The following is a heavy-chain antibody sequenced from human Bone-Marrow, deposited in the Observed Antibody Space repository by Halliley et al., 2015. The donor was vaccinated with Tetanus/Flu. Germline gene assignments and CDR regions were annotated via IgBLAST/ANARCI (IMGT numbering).Heavy chain of an antibody. V-gene: IGHV5-51*03. Sequence: VQLVQSGAEVKKPGESLKISCKGSGYTFSSDWIVWVRQMPGKGLEWMGMIHPGDSDIRYGPSFEGQVTTSADKSITTAYLQWSGLKASDTATYYCARAQSDRLGELIRSHYFYGMDVWGQGTAVTVSS. CDR1: GYTFSSDW. CDR2: IHPGDSDI. J-gene: IGHJ6*02. CDR3: ARAQSDRLGELIRSHYFYGMDV. D-gene: IGHD3-10*01.